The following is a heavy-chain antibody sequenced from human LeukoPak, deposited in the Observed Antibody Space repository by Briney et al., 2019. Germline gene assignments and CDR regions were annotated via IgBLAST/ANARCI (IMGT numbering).Heavy chain of an antibody. CDR2: ISTSSSYI. V-gene: IGHV3-21*01. J-gene: IGHJ6*03. D-gene: IGHD6-13*01. CDR1: GFTFSSYS. CDR3: ARAAIAAARIYYYLDV. Sequence: GGSLRLSCAASGFTFSSYSMNWVRQAPGKGLEWVSFISTSSSYIHNADSVKGRFTISRDNAENSLYLQMNSLRAEDTAVYYCARAAIAAARIYYYLDVWGKGTTVTVSS.